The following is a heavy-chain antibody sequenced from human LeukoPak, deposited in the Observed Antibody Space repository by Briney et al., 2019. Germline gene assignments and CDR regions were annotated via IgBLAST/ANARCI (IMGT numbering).Heavy chain of an antibody. CDR2: IYWNDDK. V-gene: IGHV2-5*01. CDR3: AHLTRITTFGVVINWFDP. Sequence: ESGPTLVKPTQTLTLTCTFPGFSLSTSGVGVGWIRQPPGKALEWLALIYWNDDKRYSPSLKSRLTITKDTSKNQVVLTMTNMDPVDTATYYCAHLTRITTFGVVINWFDPWGQGTLVTVSS. J-gene: IGHJ5*02. CDR1: GFSLSTSGVG. D-gene: IGHD3-3*01.